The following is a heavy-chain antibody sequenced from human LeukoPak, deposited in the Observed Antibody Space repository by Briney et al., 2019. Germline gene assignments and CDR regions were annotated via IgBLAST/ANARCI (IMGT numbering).Heavy chain of an antibody. D-gene: IGHD6-13*01. Sequence: GGSLRLSCAASGLTFSGHSMTWVRQAPGKGLEWVANINLDGSERFYVDFVKGRFTISRDNADNSMYPQMTTLRAEDTPVYYCGRVIAGAIDYWGQGTLVTVSS. CDR1: GLTFSGHS. CDR3: GRVIAGAIDY. CDR2: INLDGSER. J-gene: IGHJ4*02. V-gene: IGHV3-7*01.